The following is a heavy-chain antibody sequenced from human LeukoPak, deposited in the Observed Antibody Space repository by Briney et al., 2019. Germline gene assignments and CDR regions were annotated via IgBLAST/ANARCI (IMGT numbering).Heavy chain of an antibody. CDR2: INPNSGGT. CDR1: AYTFTGYD. V-gene: IGHV1-2*02. J-gene: IGHJ5*02. D-gene: IGHD5-12*01. CDR3: ATSGYGEDWFDP. Sequence: AAVKVCCKSSAYTFTGYDMHLVRHAPGQGLELMGWINPNSGGTNYAQKFQGRVTMTRDTSISTAYMELSRLRSDDTAVYYCATSGYGEDWFDPWGQGTLVTVSS.